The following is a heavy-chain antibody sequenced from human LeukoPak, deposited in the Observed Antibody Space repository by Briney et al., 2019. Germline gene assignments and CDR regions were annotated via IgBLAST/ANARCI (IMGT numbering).Heavy chain of an antibody. CDR1: GGSISSSSYY. CDR3: ARQIMVRGVIIKGYYYMDV. D-gene: IGHD3-10*01. J-gene: IGHJ6*03. CDR2: IYYSGST. Sequence: SPSETLSLTCTVSGGSISSSSYYWGWIRQPPGKGLEWIGSIYYSGSTYYNPSLKSRVTISVDTSKNQFSLKLSSVTAADTAAYYCARQIMVRGVIIKGYYYMDVWGKGTTVTISS. V-gene: IGHV4-39*01.